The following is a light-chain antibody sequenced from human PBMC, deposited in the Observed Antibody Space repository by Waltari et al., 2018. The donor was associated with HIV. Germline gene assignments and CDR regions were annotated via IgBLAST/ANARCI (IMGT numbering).Light chain of an antibody. J-gene: IGLJ3*02. CDR2: GDS. CDR3: QSYDSSLSGFWV. Sequence: QSVLTQPPSVSGAPGQRVTISCTGNSSNIGAGYDVHWYQQLPGIAPKPLIYGDSTRPSGVPDRFSGSKSGTSASLAITGLQAEDEADYYCQSYDSSLSGFWVFGGGTKLTVL. V-gene: IGLV1-40*01. CDR1: SSNIGAGYD.